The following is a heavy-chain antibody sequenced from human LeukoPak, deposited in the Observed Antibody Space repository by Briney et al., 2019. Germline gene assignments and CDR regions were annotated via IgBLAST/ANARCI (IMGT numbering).Heavy chain of an antibody. CDR2: ISYDGSNK. J-gene: IGHJ3*02. CDR3: AKDLGGYGGNSVLGAFDI. D-gene: IGHD4-23*01. CDR1: GFTFSSYG. V-gene: IGHV3-30*18. Sequence: GGSLRLSCAASGFTFSSYGMHWARQAPGKGLEWVAVISYDGSNKYYADSVKGRFTISRDNSKNTLYLQMNSLRAEDTAVYYCAKDLGGYGGNSVLGAFDIWGQGTMVTVSS.